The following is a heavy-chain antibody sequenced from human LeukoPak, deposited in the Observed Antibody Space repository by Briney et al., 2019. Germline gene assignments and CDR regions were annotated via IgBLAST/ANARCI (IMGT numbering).Heavy chain of an antibody. D-gene: IGHD2-15*01. Sequence: GESLKISCKGSGYSFTSYWIGWVRQMPGKGLEWMGRIDPSDSYTNYSPSFQGHVTISADKSISTAYLQWSSLKASDTAMYYRAREPIVVVVAATHWFDPWGQGTLVTVSS. J-gene: IGHJ5*02. CDR3: AREPIVVVVAATHWFDP. V-gene: IGHV5-10-1*01. CDR2: IDPSDSYT. CDR1: GYSFTSYW.